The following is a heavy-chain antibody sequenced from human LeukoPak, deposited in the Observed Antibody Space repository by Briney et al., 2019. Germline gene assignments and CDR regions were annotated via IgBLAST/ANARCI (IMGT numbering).Heavy chain of an antibody. D-gene: IGHD3-10*01. Sequence: GGSLRLSCAASGFTFSSYSMNWVRQAPGKGLEWVSYISSSSRSIYYADSVKGRFTISRDNSRNTLYLQMNSLRAEDTAVYYCATGGSESYYRLDYWGQGTLVPVSS. CDR3: ATGGSESYYRLDY. CDR1: GFTFSSYS. CDR2: ISSSSRSI. J-gene: IGHJ4*02. V-gene: IGHV3-48*01.